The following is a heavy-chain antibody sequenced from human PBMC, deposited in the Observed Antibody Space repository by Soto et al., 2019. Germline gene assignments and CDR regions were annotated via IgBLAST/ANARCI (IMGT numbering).Heavy chain of an antibody. CDR2: IKQDGSEK. D-gene: IGHD3-22*01. J-gene: IGHJ3*01. Sequence: SLRLSCAASGFTFSNYWMSWVRQAPGKGLEWVANIKQDGSEKWYVDSVKGRFTISRDNAKKSLFLQMNSLRVEDTAVYYCARGDYHDISGPFSDAFDVWGQGTMVTVSS. V-gene: IGHV3-7*04. CDR3: ARGDYHDISGPFSDAFDV. CDR1: GFTFSNYW.